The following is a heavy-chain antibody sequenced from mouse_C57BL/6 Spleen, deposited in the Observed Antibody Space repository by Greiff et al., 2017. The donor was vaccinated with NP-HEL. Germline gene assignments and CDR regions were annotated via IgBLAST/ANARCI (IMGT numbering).Heavy chain of an antibody. J-gene: IGHJ3*01. CDR2: ISSGGSYT. V-gene: IGHV5-6*01. Sequence: EVKLMESGGDLVKPGGSLKLSCAASGFTFSSYGMSWVRQTPDKRLEWVATISSGGSYTYYPDSVKGRFTISRDNAKNTLYLQMSSLKSEDTAMYYCARHTGHYYGSSSFAYWGQGTLVTVSA. D-gene: IGHD1-1*01. CDR1: GFTFSSYG. CDR3: ARHTGHYYGSSSFAY.